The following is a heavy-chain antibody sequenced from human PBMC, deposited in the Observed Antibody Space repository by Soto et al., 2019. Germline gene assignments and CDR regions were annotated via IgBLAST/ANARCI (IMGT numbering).Heavy chain of an antibody. CDR2: IYSSGST. Sequence: SETLCLTWTVSGGSISGHDWSWIRQPPGKGLEWVGYIYSSGSTYVRPSLKSRVSMSVDPSKNQVSLRLTSVTATDTAVYYCARTPIGYCSGGTCSNWFDPWGQGTLVTVSS. V-gene: IGHV4-59*08. J-gene: IGHJ5*02. CDR3: ARTPIGYCSGGTCSNWFDP. CDR1: GGSISGHD. D-gene: IGHD2-8*02.